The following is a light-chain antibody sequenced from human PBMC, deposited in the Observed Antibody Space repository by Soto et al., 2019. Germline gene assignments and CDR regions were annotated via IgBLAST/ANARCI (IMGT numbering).Light chain of an antibody. CDR3: RQQYGCSPIT. J-gene: IGKJ5*01. CDR1: HYIGTC. Sequence: IQMRQSPSYISALEGSRVTVSCRASHYIGTCLNSYQQRQGKAPQSLIYAASNLHGRVPFNILSSRGTTAYAIGISSRQYGETATAYSRQQYGCSPITFGQGTRLEIK. CDR2: AAS. V-gene: IGKV1-39*01.